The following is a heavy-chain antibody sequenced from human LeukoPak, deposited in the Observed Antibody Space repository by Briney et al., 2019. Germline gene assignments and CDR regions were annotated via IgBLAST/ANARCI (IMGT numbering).Heavy chain of an antibody. D-gene: IGHD5-12*01. J-gene: IGHJ4*02. Sequence: SETLSLTCAVYGGSLSGYYWSWIRQPPGRGLEWIGEINRSGSANYNPSLKSRVTVSVDTSKNQFSLKLSSVTAADTAVYYCARHMVATVPFDYWGQGTLVTVSS. CDR1: GGSLSGYY. CDR2: INRSGSA. CDR3: ARHMVATVPFDY. V-gene: IGHV4-34*01.